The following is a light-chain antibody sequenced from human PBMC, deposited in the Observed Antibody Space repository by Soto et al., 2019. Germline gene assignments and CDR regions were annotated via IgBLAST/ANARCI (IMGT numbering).Light chain of an antibody. CDR2: TAS. V-gene: IGKV1-39*01. J-gene: IGKJ2*01. CDR3: QQSYSAPYT. Sequence: DIQMTQSPSSLAASVGDRVTVTCRASQSISTYLNWYHQKPGKAPQLLIFTASSLQSGVPSRFSGGGYGTAFTLTVSSLQPEDVGTYYCQQSYSAPYTFGQGTKLQIK. CDR1: QSISTY.